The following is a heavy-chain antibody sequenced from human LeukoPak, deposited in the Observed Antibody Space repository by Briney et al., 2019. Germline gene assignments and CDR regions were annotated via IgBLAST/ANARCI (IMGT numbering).Heavy chain of an antibody. D-gene: IGHD3-16*02. V-gene: IGHV3-7*01. CDR3: GYTNNFYH. CDR2: IKHDGSEE. J-gene: IGHJ4*02. Sequence: GESLRLSCVASGLSISGQWMNWVRKAPGQGLEWVANIKHDGSEEHYVDSVKGRFTISRDDGRNSVSLQMNSVRAEDTAVYYCGYTNNFYHWGQGTLVVVSS. CDR1: GLSISGQW.